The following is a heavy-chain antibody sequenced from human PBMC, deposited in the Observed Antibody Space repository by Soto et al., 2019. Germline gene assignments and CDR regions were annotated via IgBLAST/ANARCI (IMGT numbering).Heavy chain of an antibody. D-gene: IGHD1-1*01. J-gene: IGHJ6*02. Sequence: GASVKVSCKASGYTFTSYAFSWVRQAPGQGLEWMGWISSYNGKTVYAQSFQGRVTMTTDTSTGTAYMERRSLRSDDTAVYYCARDDAMVSSSVFCGENDDKYGMDVWGQGTTVTVSS. CDR2: ISSYNGKT. CDR1: GYTFTSYA. V-gene: IGHV1-18*01. CDR3: ARDDAMVSSSVFCGENDDKYGMDV.